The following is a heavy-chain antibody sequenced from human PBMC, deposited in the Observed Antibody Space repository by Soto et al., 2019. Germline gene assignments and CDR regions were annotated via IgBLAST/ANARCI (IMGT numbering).Heavy chain of an antibody. CDR3: AMEYCSSTSCYRDY. CDR1: GGTFSSYT. V-gene: IGHV1-69*02. CDR2: IIPILGIA. D-gene: IGHD2-2*02. J-gene: IGHJ4*02. Sequence: QVQLVQSGAEVKKPGSSVKVSCKASGGTFSSYTISRVRQAPGRGLEWMGRIIPILGIANYAQKFQGRATITADKSTSTAYMELSSLRSEDTAVYYCAMEYCSSTSCYRDYWGQGTLVTVSS.